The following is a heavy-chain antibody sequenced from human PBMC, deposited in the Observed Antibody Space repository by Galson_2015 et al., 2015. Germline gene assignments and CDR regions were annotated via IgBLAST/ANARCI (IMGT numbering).Heavy chain of an antibody. D-gene: IGHD2-15*01. CDR3: SRDRTLDRFCSGGSCYHGH. J-gene: IGHJ4*02. CDR2: ISAYNGNT. Sequence: SVKVSCKASGYTFTSYGISWVRQAPGQGLEWMGWISAYNGNTDSAQKLQGRASMTTDTSTSTAYMELRSLRSDDTAVYYCSRDRTLDRFCSGGSCYHGHWRQGTLVTVSS. CDR1: GYTFTSYG. V-gene: IGHV1-18*01.